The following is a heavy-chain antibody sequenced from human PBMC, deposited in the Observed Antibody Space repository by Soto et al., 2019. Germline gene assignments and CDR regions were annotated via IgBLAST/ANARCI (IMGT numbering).Heavy chain of an antibody. CDR1: GGSISSGGYY. CDR3: AIKPDIVAIDAFDI. D-gene: IGHD5-12*01. J-gene: IGHJ3*02. CDR2: IYYSGST. Sequence: QVQLQESGPGLVKPSQTLSLTCTVSGGSISSGGYYWSWIRQHPGKGLEWIGYIYYSGSTYYNPSLKSRVTISVDTSKNQFSLKLSSVTAADTAVYYCAIKPDIVAIDAFDIWGQGTMVTVSS. V-gene: IGHV4-31*03.